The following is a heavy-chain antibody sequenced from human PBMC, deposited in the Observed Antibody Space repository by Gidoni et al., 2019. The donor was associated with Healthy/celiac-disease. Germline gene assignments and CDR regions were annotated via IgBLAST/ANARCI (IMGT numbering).Heavy chain of an antibody. D-gene: IGHD3-10*01. CDR2: IYPGDSDT. V-gene: IGHV5-51*03. Sequence: EVQLVQSGAEVKKPGESLKSSCTGSGSSFTSYWIGWVRQMPGKGLEWMGFIYPGDSDTRCSPSFQGQVTISADKSISTAYLQWSSLKASDTAMYYCAGVPPGDSHYMDVWGKGTTVTVSS. J-gene: IGHJ6*03. CDR1: GSSFTSYW. CDR3: AGVPPGDSHYMDV.